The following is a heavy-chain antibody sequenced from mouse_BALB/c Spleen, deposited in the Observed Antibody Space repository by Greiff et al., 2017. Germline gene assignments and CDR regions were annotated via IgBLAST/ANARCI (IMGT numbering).Heavy chain of an antibody. V-gene: IGHV2-9*02. D-gene: IGHD2-10*02. Sequence: VMLVESGPGLVAPSQSLSITCTVSGFSLTSYGVHWVRQPPGKGLEWLGVIWAGGSTNYNSALMSRLSISKDNSKSQVFLKMNSLQTDDTAMYYCARSYGNYDYAMDYWGQGTSVTVSS. CDR1: GFSLTSYG. J-gene: IGHJ4*01. CDR2: IWAGGST. CDR3: ARSYGNYDYAMDY.